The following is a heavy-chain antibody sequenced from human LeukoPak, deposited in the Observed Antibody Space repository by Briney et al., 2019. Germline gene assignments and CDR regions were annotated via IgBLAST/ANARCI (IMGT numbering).Heavy chain of an antibody. V-gene: IGHV3-30*02. CDR2: IQSDGGNK. J-gene: IGHJ6*03. CDR1: GFTFRSYG. CDR3: AKADYYYYMDV. Sequence: GGSLRLSCAASGFTFRSYGMHWVRQAPGKGLEWLAFIQSDGGNKYYADSVKGRFTISRDNSKNTLFLQMNSLRAEDTAVYYCAKADYYYYMDVWGKGTTVTVSS.